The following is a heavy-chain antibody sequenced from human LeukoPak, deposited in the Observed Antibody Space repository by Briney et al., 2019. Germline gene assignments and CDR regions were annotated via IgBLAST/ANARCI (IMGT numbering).Heavy chain of an antibody. CDR2: ISYDGSNK. Sequence: GGSLRLSCAPSRFTFSSYALHWVRQAPGKRLEWVSVISYDGSNKYYADSVKGRFTISRDNSENTLYLQMNSLRAEDTAVYYCARVNQQYYYGSGIYRFYYYGMDVWGRGTTVTVSS. CDR1: RFTFSSYA. V-gene: IGHV3-30-3*01. J-gene: IGHJ6*02. D-gene: IGHD3-10*01. CDR3: ARVNQQYYYGSGIYRFYYYGMDV.